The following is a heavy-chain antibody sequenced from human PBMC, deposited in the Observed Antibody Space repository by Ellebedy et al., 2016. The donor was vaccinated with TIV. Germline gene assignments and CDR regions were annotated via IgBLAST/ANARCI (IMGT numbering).Heavy chain of an antibody. CDR2: IHFSGRS. CDR1: GGSSSSSNYL. D-gene: IGHD1-1*01. J-gene: IGHJ4*02. Sequence: SETLSLTXTVPGGSSSSSNYLWGWIRQPPGKGLEWIGSIHFSGRSYYNPSLKSRVTISVDTSKTQFSLKVSPVTAADTAVYYCATSLDYTSGGFDHWGQGALVTVSS. CDR3: ATSLDYTSGGFDH. V-gene: IGHV4-39*07.